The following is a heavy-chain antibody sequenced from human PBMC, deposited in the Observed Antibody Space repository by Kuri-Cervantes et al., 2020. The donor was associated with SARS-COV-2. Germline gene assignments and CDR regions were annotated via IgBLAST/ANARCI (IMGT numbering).Heavy chain of an antibody. D-gene: IGHD1-14*01. J-gene: IGHJ4*02. CDR1: GFTFADYW. Sequence: GGSLRLSCSVSGFTFADYWMAWVRQAPGGGLETVANIKYDESEKHHLDSVKGRFIISRDNAENSLFLQMNSLRVEDTAMYYYVRKPAAGFDFWGLGTLVTVSS. V-gene: IGHV3-7*03. CDR2: IKYDESEK. CDR3: VRKPAAGFDF.